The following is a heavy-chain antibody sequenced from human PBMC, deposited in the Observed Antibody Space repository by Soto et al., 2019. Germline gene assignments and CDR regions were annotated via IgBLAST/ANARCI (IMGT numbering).Heavy chain of an antibody. CDR1: GCASVNYG. CDR2: ITPMHGIT. CDR3: ARDIARSGSYFDL. V-gene: IGHV1-69*10. J-gene: IGHJ4*02. Sequence: GASVKVSCKTSGCASVNYGISWVRQAPGQGLEWTGAITPMHGITNYAQKFKGRITITADTPTSTVYLELRGLISEGTAVYYCARDIARSGSYFDLWGQGTLVTVSS. D-gene: IGHD6-13*01.